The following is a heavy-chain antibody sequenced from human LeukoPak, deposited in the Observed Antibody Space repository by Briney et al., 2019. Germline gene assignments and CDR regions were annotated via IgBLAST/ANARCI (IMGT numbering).Heavy chain of an antibody. CDR3: AVHGQGDDWFDP. Sequence: KPSETLSLTCTVSGGSISSSTYYWGWIRQPPGKGLEWIGSIYYSGSTYYNPSLKSRVTVSVDTSKNQFSLKLSSVTAADTAVYYCAVHGQGDDWFDPWGQGTLVTVSS. CDR1: GGSISSSTYY. J-gene: IGHJ5*02. V-gene: IGHV4-39*01. CDR2: IYYSGST. D-gene: IGHD3-10*01.